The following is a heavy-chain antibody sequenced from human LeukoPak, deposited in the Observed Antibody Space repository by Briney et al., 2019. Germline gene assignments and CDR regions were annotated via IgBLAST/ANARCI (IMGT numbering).Heavy chain of an antibody. Sequence: SETLSLTCAVSGGSFIGYHWNWIRQSPGKGLEWIAEINHRGGINYNPSLKSRVTISIDTSKNQFSLNLKSVTAADTAVYYCARDPTTEETVPYYFDDWGQGTLVTVSS. V-gene: IGHV4-34*01. D-gene: IGHD4-23*01. J-gene: IGHJ4*02. CDR2: INHRGGI. CDR3: ARDPTTEETVPYYFDD. CDR1: GGSFIGYH.